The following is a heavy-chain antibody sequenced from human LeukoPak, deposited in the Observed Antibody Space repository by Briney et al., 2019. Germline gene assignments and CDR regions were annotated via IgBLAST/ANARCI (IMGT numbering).Heavy chain of an antibody. V-gene: IGHV3-64D*06. CDR1: GFTFSSYA. CDR3: VKSYYDILTGYSPLGGYFDY. J-gene: IGHJ4*02. D-gene: IGHD3-9*01. Sequence: GGSLRLSCSASGFTFSSYAMHWVRQAPGKGLEYVSAISSNGGSTYYADFMKGRFTISRDNSKNTLYLQMSSLRAEDTAVYYCVKSYYDILTGYSPLGGYFDYWGQGTLVTVSS. CDR2: ISSNGGST.